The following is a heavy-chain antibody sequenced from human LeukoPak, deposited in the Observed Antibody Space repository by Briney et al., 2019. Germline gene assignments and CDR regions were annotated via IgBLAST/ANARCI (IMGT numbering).Heavy chain of an antibody. V-gene: IGHV4-59*01. D-gene: IGHD4-17*01. CDR3: AWGLGYGEYLVPFDI. CDR2: IYYSGST. CDR1: GGSISSYY. Sequence: SETLSVTCTVSGGSISSYYWSWIRQPPGKGLEWIGYIYYSGSTNYNPSLKSRVTISVDTSKNQFSLKLSSVTAADTAVYYCAWGLGYGEYLVPFDIWGQGTLVTVSS. J-gene: IGHJ3*02.